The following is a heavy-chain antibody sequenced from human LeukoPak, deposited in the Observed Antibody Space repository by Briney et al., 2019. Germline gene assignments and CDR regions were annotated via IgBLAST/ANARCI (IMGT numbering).Heavy chain of an antibody. CDR1: GYTVTELS. D-gene: IGHD2-2*01. Sequence: ASVKVSCKVSGYTVTELSMHWVRQAPGKGLEWMGGFDPEDGETIYAQKFQGRVTMTEDTSTDTAYMELSSLRSEDTAVYYCATTVPARLPVPAAIPYYYYGMDVWGQGTTVTVSS. CDR3: ATTVPARLPVPAAIPYYYYGMDV. J-gene: IGHJ6*02. CDR2: FDPEDGET. V-gene: IGHV1-24*01.